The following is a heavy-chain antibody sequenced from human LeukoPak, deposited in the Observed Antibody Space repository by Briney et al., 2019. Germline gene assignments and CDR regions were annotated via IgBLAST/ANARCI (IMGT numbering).Heavy chain of an antibody. V-gene: IGHV1-8*01. CDR1: EYTFTSYD. CDR3: ARVPTLGYCDGGSCYRFDF. J-gene: IGHJ4*02. CDR2: MNPKSGNT. Sequence: ASVKISCKASEYTFTSYDINWVRQAPGQGLEWMGWMNPKSGNTGYAQKFQGRVSMTRDTSISTAYMELNSLRYEDTAVYYCARVPTLGYCDGGSCYRFDFWGQGTPVTVSS. D-gene: IGHD2-15*01.